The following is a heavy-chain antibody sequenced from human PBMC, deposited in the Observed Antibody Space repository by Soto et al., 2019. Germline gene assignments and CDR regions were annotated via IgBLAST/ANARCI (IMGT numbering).Heavy chain of an antibody. CDR1: GGTFSSYA. D-gene: IGHD3-3*01. V-gene: IGHV1-69*13. J-gene: IGHJ6*02. CDR2: IFPIFGTA. CDR3: ARAPVEYDFWSGYHYYYYGMDV. Sequence: GASVKVSCKSSGGTFSSYAISWVRQAPGQRLEWMGGIFPIFGTANSAQKFQSRVTITADDSTSTAYVELSSLRSEDTAVYYCARAPVEYDFWSGYHYYYYGMDVWGQGTTVTVSS.